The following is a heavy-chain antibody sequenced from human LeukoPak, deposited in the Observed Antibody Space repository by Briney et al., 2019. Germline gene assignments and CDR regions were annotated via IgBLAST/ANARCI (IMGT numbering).Heavy chain of an antibody. V-gene: IGHV3-23*01. Sequence: GGSLRLSCVAPGFTFSSYAMSWVRQAPGKGLEWVSLISGNGGSTYYADSVKGRFTLSRDNSKNTVYLQMDSLRAEDTALYYCARDFSEKYSLDYWGQGTLLTVSS. J-gene: IGHJ4*02. CDR1: GFTFSSYA. CDR2: ISGNGGST. D-gene: IGHD2-15*01. CDR3: ARDFSEKYSLDY.